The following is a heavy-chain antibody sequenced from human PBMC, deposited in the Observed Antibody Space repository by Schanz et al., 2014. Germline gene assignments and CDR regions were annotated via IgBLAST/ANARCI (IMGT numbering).Heavy chain of an antibody. CDR1: GGTFSSST. V-gene: IGHV1-69*08. CDR3: ARAPVTVGPYHYYMDV. Sequence: QVQLVHSGAEVKKPGSSVKVSCKASGGTFSSSTLTWVRQAPGQGLEWMGRIIPILDKTNYAQKFQGRVTMTADKSTSTVYMEVSGLRSEDTAVYYCARAPVTVGPYHYYMDVWGKGTTVTVSS. J-gene: IGHJ6*03. D-gene: IGHD4-17*01. CDR2: IIPILDKT.